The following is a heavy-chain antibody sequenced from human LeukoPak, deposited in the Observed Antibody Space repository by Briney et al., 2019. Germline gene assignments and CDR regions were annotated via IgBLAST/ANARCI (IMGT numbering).Heavy chain of an antibody. D-gene: IGHD5-12*01. CDR1: GFTFSSYG. J-gene: IGHJ4*02. Sequence: GGSLRLSCAASGFTFSSYGMHWVRQAPGKGLEWVAVISYDGSNKYYGDSVKGRFTISRDNSKNTLYLQMNSLRAEDTAVYYCAKSRLPESHWGQGTLVTVSS. CDR2: ISYDGSNK. V-gene: IGHV3-30*18. CDR3: AKSRLPESH.